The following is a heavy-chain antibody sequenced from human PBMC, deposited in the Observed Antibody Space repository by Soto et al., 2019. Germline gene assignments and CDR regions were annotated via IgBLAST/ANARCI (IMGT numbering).Heavy chain of an antibody. CDR1: GYTFTTYY. J-gene: IGHJ6*02. CDR2: FNLSGGSR. Sequence: ASVKVSCKASGYTFTTYYIHWVRQAPGQGLEWMGIFNLSGGSRAYAQKFQGRLTMTGDTSTSTVYMELSSLRSDDTAVYYCARPGAAAGPEYYGLDVWGQGITVTVSS. CDR3: ARPGAAAGPEYYGLDV. D-gene: IGHD6-13*01. V-gene: IGHV1-46*01.